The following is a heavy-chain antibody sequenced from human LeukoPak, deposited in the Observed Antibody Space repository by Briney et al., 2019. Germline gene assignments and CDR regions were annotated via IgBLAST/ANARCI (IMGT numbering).Heavy chain of an antibody. V-gene: IGHV1-69*04. CDR3: ARREGFLEWLSSYWYFDL. CDR2: IIPILGIA. CDR1: GGTFSSYA. D-gene: IGHD3-3*01. J-gene: IGHJ2*01. Sequence: SVKVSCKASGGTFSSYAISWVRQAPGQGLEWMGRIIPILGIANYAQKFQGRVTITADKSTSTAYMELSRLRSDDTAVYYCARREGFLEWLSSYWYFDLWGRGTLVTVSS.